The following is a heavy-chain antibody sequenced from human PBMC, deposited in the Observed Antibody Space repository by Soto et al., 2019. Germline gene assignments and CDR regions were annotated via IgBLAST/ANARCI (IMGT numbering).Heavy chain of an antibody. CDR1: GFTFSSYW. D-gene: IGHD6-13*01. CDR3: ARVDGYSSRRQAFDI. Sequence: PGGSLRLSCAASGFTFSSYWMHWVRQAPGKGLVWVSRINSDGSSTSYADSAKGRFTISRDNAKNTLYLQMNSLRAEDTAVYYCARVDGYSSRRQAFDIWGQGTMVTVSS. J-gene: IGHJ3*02. V-gene: IGHV3-74*01. CDR2: INSDGSST.